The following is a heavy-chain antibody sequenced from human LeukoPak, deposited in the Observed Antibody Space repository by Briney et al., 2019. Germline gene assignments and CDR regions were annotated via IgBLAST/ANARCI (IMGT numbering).Heavy chain of an antibody. V-gene: IGHV3-15*01. J-gene: IGHJ4*02. CDR2: IKSKTDGGTT. CDR3: TTDERGMAPLDY. CDR1: GFTFSNSW. Sequence: PGGSLRLSCAASGFTFSNSWMSWVRQAPGKGLEWVGRIKSKTDGGTTDYAAPVKGRFTISRDDSKNALYLQMNSLKTEDTAVYYCTTDERGMAPLDYWGQGTLVTVSS. D-gene: IGHD5-24*01.